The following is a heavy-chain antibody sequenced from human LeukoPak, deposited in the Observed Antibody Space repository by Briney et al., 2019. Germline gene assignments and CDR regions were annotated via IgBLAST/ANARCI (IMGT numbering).Heavy chain of an antibody. D-gene: IGHD3-16*02. Sequence: LRTLCLSCAVSGGSITIGGYCWSWIRPPPGQGLEWIGYIYYGGSTYQKPSLKSRVIISVDTSKNLFPLQLSSVTAADTAMYYCAVGVWRLTFGGVVVPDPCDLGGQGTMVIVSS. CDR2: IYYGGST. V-gene: IGHV4-30-4*08. CDR1: GGSITIGGYC. CDR3: AVGVWRLTFGGVVVPDPCDL. J-gene: IGHJ3*01.